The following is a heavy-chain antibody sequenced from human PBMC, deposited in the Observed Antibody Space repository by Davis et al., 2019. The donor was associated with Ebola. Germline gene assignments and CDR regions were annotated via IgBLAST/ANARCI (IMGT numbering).Heavy chain of an antibody. D-gene: IGHD7-27*01. CDR2: ISAYNGNT. CDR1: GYTFNTYG. V-gene: IGHV1-18*01. Sequence: ASVKVSCKASGYTFNTYGVTWVRQAPGQGLEWMGWISAYNGNTNYAQKVQGRVTMTTDTSTGTAYLDLRSLRSEDTAVYYCTTPMAWGYYFDFWGQGTLVTVSS. CDR3: TTPMAWGYYFDF. J-gene: IGHJ4*02.